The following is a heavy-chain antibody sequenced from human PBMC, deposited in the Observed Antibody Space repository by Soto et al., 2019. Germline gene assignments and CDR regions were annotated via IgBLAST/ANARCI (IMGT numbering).Heavy chain of an antibody. CDR2: IIPIFGTA. D-gene: IGHD2-8*01. J-gene: IGHJ6*02. Sequence: QVQLVQSGAEVKKPGSSVKVSCKASGGTFSSYAISWVRQDPGQGLEWMGGIIPIFGTANYAQKFQGRVTITADEAANTAYMEVSSLRADDTAVYYGAPLNYYKEMVYVWGQGTKVTVSS. V-gene: IGHV1-69*01. CDR3: APLNYYKEMVYV. CDR1: GGTFSSYA.